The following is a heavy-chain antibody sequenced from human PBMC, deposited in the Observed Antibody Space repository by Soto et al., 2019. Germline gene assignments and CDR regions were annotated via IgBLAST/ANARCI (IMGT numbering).Heavy chain of an antibody. CDR3: ARGYGSSSWYTYYYGMDV. CDR1: GGSFSGYD. D-gene: IGHD6-13*01. Sequence: PSETLSLTCAVYGGSFSGYDWSWIRQPRGKGLEWIGEMNHSGSTNYNPSLKSRVTISVDTSKNQFSLKLSSVTAADTAVYYCARGYGSSSWYTYYYGMDVWGKGTTVTVSS. CDR2: MNHSGST. J-gene: IGHJ6*04. V-gene: IGHV4-34*01.